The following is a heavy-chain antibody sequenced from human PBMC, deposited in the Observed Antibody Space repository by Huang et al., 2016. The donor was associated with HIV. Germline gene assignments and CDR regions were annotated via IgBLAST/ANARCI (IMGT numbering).Heavy chain of an antibody. D-gene: IGHD3-3*01. CDR1: GGSFNNA. Sequence: QVQLVQSGAEVKKPGSSVKVSCKVSGGSFNNASSWVRQAPGQGLEWMGGSIPTFGTPNYERKFQGRVTITADESTSIAYMELSSLRSEDTAVYYCARGAPDLDSHLDHWGQGTLVTVSS. CDR2: SIPTFGTP. CDR3: ARGAPDLDSHLDH. V-gene: IGHV1-69*13. J-gene: IGHJ4*02.